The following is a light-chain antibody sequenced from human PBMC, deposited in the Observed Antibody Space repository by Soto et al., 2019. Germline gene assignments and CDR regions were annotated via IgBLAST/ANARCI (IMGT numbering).Light chain of an antibody. V-gene: IGKV3-20*01. CDR2: GAS. CDR3: QQYGSSPRIT. CDR1: QSVSNNY. Sequence: EIVLTQSPGTLSLSPGARATLSCRASQSVSNNYLAWYQQKPGQAPRLLIYGASTRATGIPPRFSGSGSGTEFTLTISSLQPEDFAVYYCQQYGSSPRITFGQGTRLEIK. J-gene: IGKJ5*01.